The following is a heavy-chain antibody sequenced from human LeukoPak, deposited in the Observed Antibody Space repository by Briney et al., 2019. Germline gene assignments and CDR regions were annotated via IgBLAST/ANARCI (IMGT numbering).Heavy chain of an antibody. CDR2: IYTSGST. J-gene: IGHJ3*02. D-gene: IGHD1-26*01. Sequence: SETLSLTCTVSGGSISSGSYYWSWIRQPAGKGLEWIGRIYTSGSTNYNPSLKSRVTMSVDTSKNQFSLKLSSVTAADTAVYYCARIRTSGRVYDAFDIWGQGTMVTVSS. V-gene: IGHV4-61*02. CDR3: ARIRTSGRVYDAFDI. CDR1: GGSISSGSYY.